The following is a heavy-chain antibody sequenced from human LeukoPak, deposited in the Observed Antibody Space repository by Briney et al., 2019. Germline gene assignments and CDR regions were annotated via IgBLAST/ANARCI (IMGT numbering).Heavy chain of an antibody. CDR2: INTDGRST. CDR1: GFTFRSSW. V-gene: IGHV3-74*01. Sequence: GGCLRLSFSASGFTFRSSWMDSVRQVPGKWMMWVSGINTDGRSTPYTDPVKGRFTISRDNAKNTRQLQMNSLRAEDTAVYYCYGGNAEHWGQGTMVTVSA. J-gene: IGHJ1*01. CDR3: YGGNAEH. D-gene: IGHD4-23*01.